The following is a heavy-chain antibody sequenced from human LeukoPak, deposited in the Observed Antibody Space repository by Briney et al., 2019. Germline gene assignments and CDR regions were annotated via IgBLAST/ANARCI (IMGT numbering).Heavy chain of an antibody. CDR1: GFTFSNYW. D-gene: IGHD3-22*01. J-gene: IGHJ5*02. CDR2: INSDGINA. V-gene: IGHV3-74*01. CDR3: ARDLGQYYDTSDNWFDP. Sequence: GGSLRLSCAASGFTFSNYWMHWVRQAPGKGLVWVSRINSDGINASYADSVKGRFTISRDNAKNTLNLQMNSLRAEDTAVYYCARDLGQYYDTSDNWFDPWGQGTLVTVSS.